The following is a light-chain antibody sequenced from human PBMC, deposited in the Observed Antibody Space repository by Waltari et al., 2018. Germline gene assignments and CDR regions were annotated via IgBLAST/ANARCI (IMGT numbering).Light chain of an antibody. CDR3: QQYGSSPFT. CDR1: QSVSSSY. V-gene: IGKV3-20*01. CDR2: GAS. J-gene: IGKJ3*01. Sequence: EIVLTQSPGTLSLSPGERATLSCRASQSVSSSYLAWYQQQPGQAPRLLIYGASIRATGIPDRFSGSWAGADFTRTISRLEPEDFAVYYCQQYGSSPFTFGPGTKVDI.